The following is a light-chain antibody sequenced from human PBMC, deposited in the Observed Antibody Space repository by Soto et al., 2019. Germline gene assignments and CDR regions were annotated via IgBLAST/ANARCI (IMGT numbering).Light chain of an antibody. Sequence: EIVLTQSPGTLSLSPGERATLSCRASQSVSSSYLAWYQQKPGQAPRLLISGASSRAAGIPDRFSGSGSETDFTLTISRLEPEDFALYFCQQYGNPRITFGQGTKVDIK. V-gene: IGKV3-20*01. CDR3: QQYGNPRIT. J-gene: IGKJ1*01. CDR1: QSVSSSY. CDR2: GAS.